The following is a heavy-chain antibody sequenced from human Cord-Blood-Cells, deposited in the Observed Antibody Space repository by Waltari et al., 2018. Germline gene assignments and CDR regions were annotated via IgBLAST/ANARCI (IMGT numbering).Heavy chain of an antibody. V-gene: IGHV1-46*01. CDR2: INPRGGST. CDR3: ARHRDTHFDY. CDR1: GYTFTSYY. D-gene: IGHD5-18*01. Sequence: QVQLVQSGAEVKKPGASVKVSCKASGYTFTSYYMHWVRHAPGQGLEWMGIINPRGGSTSYAQMCQGRVTMTRGTATSPVYMGLSSLRCEDTAVYYCARHRDTHFDYWGQGTLVTVSS. J-gene: IGHJ4*02.